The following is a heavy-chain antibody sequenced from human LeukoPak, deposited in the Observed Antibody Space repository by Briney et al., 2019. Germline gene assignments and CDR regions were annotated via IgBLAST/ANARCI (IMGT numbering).Heavy chain of an antibody. V-gene: IGHV3-23*01. J-gene: IGHJ4*02. CDR3: AKDRLGGPYFFHY. Sequence: PGGSLRLSCASSGFTCSSYAMSWVRQAPGKGLEWVSTIGGTGVRTYYADSVKGRFTISRDNSKNTLYLQIKSLRAEDTAVYFCAKDRLGGPYFFHYWGQGTLVTVSS. D-gene: IGHD3-16*01. CDR2: IGGTGVRT. CDR1: GFTCSSYA.